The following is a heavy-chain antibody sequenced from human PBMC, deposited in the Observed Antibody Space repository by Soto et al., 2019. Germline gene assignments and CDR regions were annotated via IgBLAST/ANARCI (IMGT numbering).Heavy chain of an antibody. CDR1: GFTFSSYG. D-gene: IGHD3-22*01. J-gene: IGHJ6*02. Sequence: HPGGSLRLSCAASGFTFSSYGMHWVRQAPGKGLEWVAVIWYDGSNKYYADSVKGRFTISRDNSKNTLYLQMNSLRAEDTAVYYCARSPPSSGYSLGYYGMDVWGQGTTVTVSS. CDR2: IWYDGSNK. V-gene: IGHV3-33*01. CDR3: ARSPPSSGYSLGYYGMDV.